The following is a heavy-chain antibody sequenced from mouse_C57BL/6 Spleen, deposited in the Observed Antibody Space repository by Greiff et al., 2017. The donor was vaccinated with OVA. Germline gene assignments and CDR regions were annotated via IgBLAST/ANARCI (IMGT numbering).Heavy chain of an antibody. CDR3: ARDEGMAPVAY. CDR1: GFTFSDYY. CDR2: INYDGSST. J-gene: IGHJ3*01. V-gene: IGHV5-16*01. Sequence: EVKVVESEGGLVQPGSSMKLSCTASGFTFSDYYMAWVSQVPEKGLEWVANINYDGSSTYYLDSLKSRFIISRDNAKNILYLQMSSLKSEDTATYYCARDEGMAPVAYWGQGTLVTVSA. D-gene: IGHD2-10*02.